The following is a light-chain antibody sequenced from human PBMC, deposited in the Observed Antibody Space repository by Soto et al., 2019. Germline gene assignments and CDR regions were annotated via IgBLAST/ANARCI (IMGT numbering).Light chain of an antibody. CDR2: TAS. Sequence: DIQMTQSPSTLSASVGDRVTITCRASQSISSWLAWYQQKPGKAPKLLIYTASSLESGVPSRFSGSGSGTEFTLTISSLQPDDFATYYCQRYNHYFGPGTKVDIK. CDR3: QRYNHY. V-gene: IGKV1-5*03. CDR1: QSISSW. J-gene: IGKJ3*01.